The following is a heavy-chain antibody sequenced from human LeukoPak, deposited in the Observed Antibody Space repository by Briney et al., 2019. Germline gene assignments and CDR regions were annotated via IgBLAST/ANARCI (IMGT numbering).Heavy chain of an antibody. CDR2: IRQDGGEM. CDR3: VVGDYYDSSGYYRAFQH. J-gene: IGHJ1*01. Sequence: GGSLRLSCVSSGFTFSDYWMTWVRQAPGKRLEWVANIRQDGGEMYYVDSVKGRFTISRDNAKNSLYLQMNSLRAEDTAVYYCVVGDYYDSSGYYRAFQHWGQGTLVTVSS. D-gene: IGHD3-22*01. V-gene: IGHV3-7*02. CDR1: GFTFSDYW.